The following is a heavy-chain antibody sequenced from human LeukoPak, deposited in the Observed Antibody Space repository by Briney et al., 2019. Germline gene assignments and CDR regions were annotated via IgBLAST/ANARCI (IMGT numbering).Heavy chain of an antibody. CDR2: IKQDGSEK. J-gene: IGHJ4*02. CDR1: GLTFSSYW. CDR3: TRGTDMVRGVIIDTYYFDY. V-gene: IGHV3-7*04. D-gene: IGHD3-10*01. Sequence: GGSLRLSCAASGLTFSSYWMSWVRQAPGKGLEWVANIKQDGSEKYYVDSVKGRFTISRDNAKNSLYLQMNSLRAEDTAVYYCTRGTDMVRGVIIDTYYFDYWGQGTLVTVSS.